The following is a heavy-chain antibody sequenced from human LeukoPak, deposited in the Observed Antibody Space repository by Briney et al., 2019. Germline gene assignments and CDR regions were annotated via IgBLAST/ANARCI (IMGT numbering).Heavy chain of an antibody. J-gene: IGHJ4*02. V-gene: IGHV3-7*01. CDR1: GFTFSRYW. D-gene: IGHD3-9*01. CDR3: ARVEDYDILTGFDY. Sequence: GGSLRLSCAASGFTFSRYWMSWVRQAPGKGLGWVANIKQDGSEKYYVGSVKGRFTISRDNAKNSLYLQMNSLRAEDTAVYYCARVEDYDILTGFDYWGQGTLVTVSS. CDR2: IKQDGSEK.